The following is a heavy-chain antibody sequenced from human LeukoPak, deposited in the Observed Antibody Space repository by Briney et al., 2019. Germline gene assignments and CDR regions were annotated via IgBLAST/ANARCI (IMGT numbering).Heavy chain of an antibody. CDR1: GFTFSSYE. CDR2: ISSSGSTI. V-gene: IGHV3-48*03. D-gene: IGHD5-12*01. CDR3: ARDYSSGYVSDYYYYYYMDV. Sequence: GGSLRLSCAASGFTFSSYEMNWVRQAPGKGLEWVSYISSSGSTIYYADSVKGRFTISRDNSKNTLYLQMNSLRAEDTAVYYCARDYSSGYVSDYYYYYYMDVWGKGTTVTVSS. J-gene: IGHJ6*03.